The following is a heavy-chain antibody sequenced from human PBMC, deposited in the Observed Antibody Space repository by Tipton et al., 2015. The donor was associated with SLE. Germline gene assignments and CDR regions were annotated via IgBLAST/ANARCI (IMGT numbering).Heavy chain of an antibody. V-gene: IGHV3-9*03. CDR1: GFSFSNYA. D-gene: IGHD1-26*01. CDR2: ISWNSGTI. CDR3: SKDIWSGVTKAFGAFDM. J-gene: IGHJ3*02. Sequence: SLRLSCAASGFSFSNYAINWVRQAPGKGLEWVSGISWNSGTIDYADSVKGRFTISRDNAKNSLYLQMNSLRAEDMALYYCSKDIWSGVTKAFGAFDMWGQGTMVTVSS.